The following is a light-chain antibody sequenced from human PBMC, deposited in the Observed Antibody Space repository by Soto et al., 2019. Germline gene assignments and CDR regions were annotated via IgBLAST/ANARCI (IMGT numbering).Light chain of an antibody. J-gene: IGKJ1*01. CDR2: TAS. Sequence: DIHMTQSPSTLSASVGDRVTITCRASQSVSSWLAWYQQKPGKAPTLLIHTASTLQSGVPSRFSGSGSGTVFTLIISILQPDYFATYFWQQYNTYRTFGQGTKVEIK. V-gene: IGKV1-5*03. CDR1: QSVSSW. CDR3: QQYNTYRT.